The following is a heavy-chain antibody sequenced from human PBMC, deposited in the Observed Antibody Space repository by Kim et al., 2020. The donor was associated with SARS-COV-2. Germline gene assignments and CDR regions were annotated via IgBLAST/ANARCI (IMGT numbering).Heavy chain of an antibody. D-gene: IGHD6-19*01. CDR3: ARKADAVQGRDSSGWDWYFDL. Sequence: SETLSLTCTVSGGSISSGSYYWSWIRQPAGKGLEWIGRIYTSGSTNYNPSLKSRVTISVDTSKNQFSLKLSSVTAADTAVYYCARKADAVQGRDSSGWDWYFDLWGRGTLVTVSS. CDR1: GGSISSGSYY. V-gene: IGHV4-61*02. J-gene: IGHJ2*01. CDR2: IYTSGST.